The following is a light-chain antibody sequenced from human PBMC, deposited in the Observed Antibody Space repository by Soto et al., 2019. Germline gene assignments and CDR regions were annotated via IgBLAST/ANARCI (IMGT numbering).Light chain of an antibody. CDR1: QSVSTY. V-gene: IGKV3-11*01. CDR3: QQRSNWPLT. CDR2: DAS. J-gene: IGKJ1*01. Sequence: EIVLTQSPATLSLSPGERATLSCRASQSVSTYFAWYQQKPGQAPRLLIYDASNRATGIPARFSGSGSGTDFTLTSSSREPGDFAIYYCQQRSNWPLTFGQGTKVEIK.